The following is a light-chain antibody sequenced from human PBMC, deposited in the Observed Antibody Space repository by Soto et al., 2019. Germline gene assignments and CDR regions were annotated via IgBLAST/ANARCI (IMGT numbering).Light chain of an antibody. Sequence: IEVTQSPSSLAASLGDRVTITCRASQTIGTYVNWYRQKSGAAPDLLIYDASTLQSGVPSRFRGGGSGTDFTLTISSLQLDDFATYYCQQSYNTPLTFGQGTKVEIK. CDR3: QQSYNTPLT. J-gene: IGKJ1*01. CDR2: DAS. V-gene: IGKV1-39*01. CDR1: QTIGTY.